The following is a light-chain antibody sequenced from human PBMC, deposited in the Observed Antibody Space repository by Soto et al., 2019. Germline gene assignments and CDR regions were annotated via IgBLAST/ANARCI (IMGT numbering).Light chain of an antibody. J-gene: IGKJ4*01. Sequence: DIQMTQSPSSLSASVGDRVTITCQASQDISNYLNWYQQKPGKAPKLLIYDASNLETGVPSRFSGSGSGTEFTLTISSLQPDDFATYYCQHYNSYPLTFGGGTKVDI. V-gene: IGKV1-33*01. CDR1: QDISNY. CDR2: DAS. CDR3: QHYNSYPLT.